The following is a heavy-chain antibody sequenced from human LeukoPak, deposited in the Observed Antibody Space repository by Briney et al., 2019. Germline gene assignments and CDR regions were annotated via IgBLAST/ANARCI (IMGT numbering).Heavy chain of an antibody. CDR2: IYSGGST. V-gene: IGHV3-23*03. J-gene: IGHJ4*02. Sequence: GGSLGLSCAASGFTFSSYAMSWVRQAPGKGLEWVSVIYSGGSTYYADSVKGRFTISRDNSKNTLYLQMNSLRAEDTAVYYCAKDGVIAAPPDYWGQGTLVTVSS. D-gene: IGHD6-6*01. CDR3: AKDGVIAAPPDY. CDR1: GFTFSSYA.